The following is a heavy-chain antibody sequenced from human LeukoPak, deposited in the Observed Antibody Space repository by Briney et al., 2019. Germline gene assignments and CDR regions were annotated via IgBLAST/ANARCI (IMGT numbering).Heavy chain of an antibody. V-gene: IGHV3-48*01. J-gene: IGHJ3*02. CDR3: ARYPRAGTGAFDI. D-gene: IGHD6-13*01. Sequence: GGSLRLSCAASGFTFSSYSMNWVRQTPGKGLEWVSYISSSSSTIYYADSVKGRFTISRDNAKNSLYLQMNSLRAEDTAVYYCARYPRAGTGAFDIWGQGTMVTVSS. CDR1: GFTFSSYS. CDR2: ISSSSSTI.